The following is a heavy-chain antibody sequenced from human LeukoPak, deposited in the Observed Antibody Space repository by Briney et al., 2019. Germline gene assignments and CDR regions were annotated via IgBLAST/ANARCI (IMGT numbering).Heavy chain of an antibody. D-gene: IGHD4-23*01. CDR1: GFTFSSYG. Sequence: PGGSLRLSCAASGFTFSSYGMHWVRQAPGKGLGWVAFIRYDGTNKYYADSVKGRFTISRDNPKNTLSLQMNSLRAEDPAMYSCARGTVGNFDYWGQGTLVTVSS. CDR3: ARGTVGNFDY. J-gene: IGHJ4*02. CDR2: IRYDGTNK. V-gene: IGHV3-30*02.